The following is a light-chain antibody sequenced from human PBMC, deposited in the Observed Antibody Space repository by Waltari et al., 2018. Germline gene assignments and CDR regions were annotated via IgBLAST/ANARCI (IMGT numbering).Light chain of an antibody. CDR2: DAS. Sequence: EVVLTQSPATLSLAPGERATLSCRASQRVSNSLAWYRQKPGQATSLLIYDASTRAAGIPGRFSGSGSGTDFSLTISSLEPEDFAVYYCQRRTGWPMTFGQGTRLEIK. CDR3: QRRTGWPMT. V-gene: IGKV3-11*01. J-gene: IGKJ5*01. CDR1: QRVSNS.